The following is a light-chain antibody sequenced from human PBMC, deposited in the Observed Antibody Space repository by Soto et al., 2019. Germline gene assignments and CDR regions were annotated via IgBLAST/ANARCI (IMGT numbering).Light chain of an antibody. CDR3: TSFSSSTSLYV. CDR2: QVT. CDR1: TRDIAGYNY. Sequence: QSALTQPASVSGSLGQSITISCTGTTRDIAGYNYISWYQQLPGKAPKLMIYQVTIRPSGISNRFSGSKSGNAASLTTSGLQAEDEADYYCTSFSSSTSLYVFGTGTKV. J-gene: IGLJ1*01. V-gene: IGLV2-14*01.